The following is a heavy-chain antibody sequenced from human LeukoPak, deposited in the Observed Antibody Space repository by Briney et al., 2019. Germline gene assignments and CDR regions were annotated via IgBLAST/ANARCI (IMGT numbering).Heavy chain of an antibody. V-gene: IGHV3-23*01. CDR1: GFTFSSYA. D-gene: IGHD6-19*01. Sequence: GRSLRLSCAASGFTFSSYAMSWVRQAPGKGLEWVSAISGSGGSTYYADSVKGRFTISRDNSRNTLYLQMNSLRAEDTAVYYCAKVAGYSSGWTLDYWGQGTLVTVSS. CDR2: ISGSGGST. J-gene: IGHJ4*02. CDR3: AKVAGYSSGWTLDY.